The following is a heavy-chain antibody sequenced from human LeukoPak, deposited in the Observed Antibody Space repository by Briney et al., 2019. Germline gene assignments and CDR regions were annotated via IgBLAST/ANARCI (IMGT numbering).Heavy chain of an antibody. Sequence: GGSLRLSCAASGFTFTKYWMTWVRQAPGKGLEWVGNIKQDGSDKDYMDSVKGRFTISRDNTKNSVYLQMSSLRAEDTAVYYCARELWGPKYWGQGTLVTVSS. J-gene: IGHJ4*02. CDR1: GFTFTKYW. CDR3: ARELWGPKY. D-gene: IGHD7-27*01. V-gene: IGHV3-7*01. CDR2: IKQDGSDK.